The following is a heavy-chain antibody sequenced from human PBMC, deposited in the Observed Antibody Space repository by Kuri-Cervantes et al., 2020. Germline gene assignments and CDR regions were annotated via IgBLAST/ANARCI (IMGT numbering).Heavy chain of an antibody. J-gene: IGHJ4*02. V-gene: IGHV4-38-2*01. CDR3: ATPGGLSLPYYFDY. Sequence: SETLSLTCAVSGYSISSGYYWGWIRQPPGKGLEWIGSIYHSGSTSYNPSLKSRVTISLDTSKNQFSLKLSSATAADTAVYYCATPGGLSLPYYFDYWGQGTLVTVSS. D-gene: IGHD2-8*02. CDR2: IYHSGST. CDR1: GYSISSGYY.